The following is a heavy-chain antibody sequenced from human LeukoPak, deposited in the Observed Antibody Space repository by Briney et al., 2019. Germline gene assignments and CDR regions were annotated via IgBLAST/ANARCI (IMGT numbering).Heavy chain of an antibody. V-gene: IGHV4-4*07. CDR3: ARDVGRDYCGSGTLNYYYYYMDV. J-gene: IGHJ6*03. Sequence: SETLSLTCTVSGGSISSYYWSWIRQPAGKGLEWIGRIYTSGSTNYNPSLKSRVTMSVDTSKNQFSLKLSSVTAADTAVYYCARDVGRDYCGSGTLNYYYYYMDVWGKGTTVTISS. D-gene: IGHD3-10*01. CDR2: IYTSGST. CDR1: GGSISSYY.